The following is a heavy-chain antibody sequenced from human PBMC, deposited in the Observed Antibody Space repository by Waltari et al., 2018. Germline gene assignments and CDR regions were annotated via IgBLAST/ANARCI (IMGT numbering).Heavy chain of an antibody. V-gene: IGHV3-9*01. CDR1: GFTFDDYA. J-gene: IGHJ4*02. Sequence: EVQLVESGGGLAQPGRSLRLSCAASGFTFDDYAMHWVRQVPGKGLDVVSGVSWDSGSKGYGDSVKGRFTISRDNAKNLLYLQMNSLTTEDTALYYCARAYGSSWDTFLDYWGQGTLVTVS. CDR3: ARAYGSSWDTFLDY. D-gene: IGHD6-13*01. CDR2: VSWDSGSK.